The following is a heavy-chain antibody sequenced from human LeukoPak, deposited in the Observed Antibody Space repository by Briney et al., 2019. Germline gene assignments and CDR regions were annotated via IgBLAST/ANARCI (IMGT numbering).Heavy chain of an antibody. J-gene: IGHJ4*02. CDR3: TRGPTRYSSSWLFFDY. D-gene: IGHD6-13*01. Sequence: SETLSLTWTGAGGSISSGDYYWRWIRQPPGKGLEWIGYIYYSGSTYYNPSLKSRVTISVDTSKNQFSLKLSSLTAADTAVYYCTRGPTRYSSSWLFFDYWGQGTLVTVSS. CDR1: GGSISSGDYY. V-gene: IGHV4-30-4*08. CDR2: IYYSGST.